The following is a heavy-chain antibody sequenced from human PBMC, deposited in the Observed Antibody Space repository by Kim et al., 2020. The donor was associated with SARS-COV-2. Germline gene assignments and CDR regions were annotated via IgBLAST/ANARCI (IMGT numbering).Heavy chain of an antibody. J-gene: IGHJ6*02. D-gene: IGHD2-2*02. Sequence: YYNPSLKSRVTISVDTSKNQFSLRLSSVTAADTAVYYCARLPGLYYGMDVWGQGTTVTVSS. CDR3: ARLPGLYYGMDV. V-gene: IGHV4-39*01.